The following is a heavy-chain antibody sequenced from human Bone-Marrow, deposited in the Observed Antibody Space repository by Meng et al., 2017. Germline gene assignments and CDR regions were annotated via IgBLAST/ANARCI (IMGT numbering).Heavy chain of an antibody. CDR3: ARSRGDY. V-gene: IGHV1-2*02. Sequence: QVQLVQSGAEVKKPGASVRVSCKASEYTFTGYYIRWVRQAPGQGLEWMGWISPNSGDTNYAHKFQGRVTMTRDTSISTVYMEVSRLTSDDTAVYYCARSRGDYWGQGTLVTVSS. CDR1: EYTFTGYY. CDR2: ISPNSGDT. J-gene: IGHJ4*02. D-gene: IGHD3-10*01.